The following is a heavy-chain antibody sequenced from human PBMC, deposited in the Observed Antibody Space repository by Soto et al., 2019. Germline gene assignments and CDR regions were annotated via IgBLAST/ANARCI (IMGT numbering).Heavy chain of an antibody. Sequence: PGGSLRLSCAASGFTVSSKYMSWVRQAPGKGLEWVSLIQSGGPTYYADSVKGRFTISRDTSENTLHLQMDSLRAEDTAVYYCARDDVLCEGCGCYGVPLDVWRKGSTVTVSS. CDR1: GFTVSSKY. J-gene: IGHJ6*04. D-gene: IGHD2-15*01. CDR3: ARDDVLCEGCGCYGVPLDV. CDR2: IQSGGPT. V-gene: IGHV3-66*01.